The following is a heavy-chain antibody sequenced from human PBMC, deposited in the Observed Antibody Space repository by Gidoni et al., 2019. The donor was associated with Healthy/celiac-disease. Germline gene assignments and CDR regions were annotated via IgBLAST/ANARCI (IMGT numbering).Heavy chain of an antibody. CDR2: ISYDGSNK. CDR1: GFTFSSYA. V-gene: IGHV3-30-3*01. J-gene: IGHJ5*02. D-gene: IGHD3-9*01. CDR3: ARPYYDILTGYSKNWFDP. Sequence: QVQLVESGRGVVQPGRSLRLSCAASGFTFSSYAMHWVRQAPGKGLEWVAVISYDGSNKYYADSVKGRFTISRDNSKNTLYLQMNSLRAEDTAVYYCARPYYDILTGYSKNWFDPWGQGTLVTVSS.